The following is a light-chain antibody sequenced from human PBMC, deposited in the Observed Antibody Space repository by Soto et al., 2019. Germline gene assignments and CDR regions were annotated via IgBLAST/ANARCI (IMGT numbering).Light chain of an antibody. CDR2: AAS. CDR1: QDIKNY. V-gene: IGKV1-39*01. Sequence: DIQVTQSPSSLSASVGDRVTISCRASQDIKNYLNWCQRKPGTAPRLLIYAASILHSGVPSTFSASGSGTDFALNISSLQADDFGTYYCQQGFSLPWTFGQGTKVDIK. CDR3: QQGFSLPWT. J-gene: IGKJ1*01.